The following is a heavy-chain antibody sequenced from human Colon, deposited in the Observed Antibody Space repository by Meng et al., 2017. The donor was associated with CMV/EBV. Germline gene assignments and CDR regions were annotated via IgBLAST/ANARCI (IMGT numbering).Heavy chain of an antibody. V-gene: IGHV3-23*01. CDR3: AKDHSYY. CDR1: GFTFSSYA. D-gene: IGHD2-15*01. Sequence: GGSLRLSCAASGFTFSSYAMNWVRQAPGKGLEWVSTISGSGGSTYYADSVTGRFTISRDNSKNTLYLQMNSLRAGDTAIYYCAKDHSYYWGQGTLVTVSS. J-gene: IGHJ4*02. CDR2: ISGSGGST.